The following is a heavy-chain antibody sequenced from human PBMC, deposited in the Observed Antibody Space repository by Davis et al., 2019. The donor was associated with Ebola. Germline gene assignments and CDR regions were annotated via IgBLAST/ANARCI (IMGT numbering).Heavy chain of an antibody. CDR1: GFTFSSYG. D-gene: IGHD3-22*01. CDR2: IWYDGSNK. J-gene: IGHJ4*02. V-gene: IGHV3-33*01. Sequence: GESLKISCAASGFTFSSYGMHWVRQAPGKGLERVAVIWYDGSNKYYADSVKGRFTISRDNSKNTLYLQMNSLRAEDTAVYYCARDFFRYYDSSGYYTTVWGQGTLVTVSS. CDR3: ARDFFRYYDSSGYYTTV.